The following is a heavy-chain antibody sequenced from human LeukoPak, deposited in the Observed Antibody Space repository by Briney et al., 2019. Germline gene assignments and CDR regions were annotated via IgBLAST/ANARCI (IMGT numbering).Heavy chain of an antibody. V-gene: IGHV4-4*07. J-gene: IGHJ4*02. CDR3: ARGSREMSTIFDY. CDR2: IYTRGST. Sequence: SETLSLTCSVSGGAISSYCWNWIRLPAGKGLEWIGCIYTRGSTIHNPSIKSRVTMSVDTAKNQFSLRLNSVTAADTAVYYCARGSREMSTIFDYWGQGTLVTVSS. D-gene: IGHD5-24*01. CDR1: GGAISSYC.